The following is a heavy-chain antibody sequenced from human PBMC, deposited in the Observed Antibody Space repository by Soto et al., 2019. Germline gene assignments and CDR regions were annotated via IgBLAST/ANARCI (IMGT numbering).Heavy chain of an antibody. Sequence: TLSLTCTVSGGSISTYYWTWIRQPPGKGLEWIGFVYYSGSTNYNPSLKSRVTISLDTSRNQFSLKLNSVTSADTAVYFCARRVAAAPMYAFDIWGQGTMVTVSS. D-gene: IGHD6-13*01. CDR3: ARRVAAAPMYAFDI. J-gene: IGHJ3*02. CDR1: GGSISTYY. CDR2: VYYSGST. V-gene: IGHV4-59*01.